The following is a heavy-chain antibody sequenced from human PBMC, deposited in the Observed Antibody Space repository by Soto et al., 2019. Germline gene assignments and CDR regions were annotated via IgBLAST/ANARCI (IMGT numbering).Heavy chain of an antibody. Sequence: QVQLVESGGGVVQPGRSLRLSCAASGFIFSTYAMHWVRQAPGKWLEWVAVISYDGNNKYYADSVKGRFTISRDNPKNTLYLQMNSLRAEDTAVYYCARGHINFAAFDDWGQGTLVAVSS. J-gene: IGHJ4*02. D-gene: IGHD4-4*01. CDR1: GFIFSTYA. V-gene: IGHV3-30-3*01. CDR2: ISYDGNNK. CDR3: ARGHINFAAFDD.